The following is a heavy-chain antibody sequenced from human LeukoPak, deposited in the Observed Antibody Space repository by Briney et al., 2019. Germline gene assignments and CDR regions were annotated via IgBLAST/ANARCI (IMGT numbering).Heavy chain of an antibody. V-gene: IGHV4-59*08. Sequence: SETLSLTCTVSGGSISSYYWSWIRQPPGKGLEWIGYIYYSGSTNYNPSLKSRVTISVDTSKNQFSLKLSSVTAADTAVYYCARGGLYGSGSYFRRNYMDVWGKGTTVTVSS. D-gene: IGHD3-10*01. CDR2: IYYSGST. J-gene: IGHJ6*03. CDR3: ARGGLYGSGSYFRRNYMDV. CDR1: GGSISSYY.